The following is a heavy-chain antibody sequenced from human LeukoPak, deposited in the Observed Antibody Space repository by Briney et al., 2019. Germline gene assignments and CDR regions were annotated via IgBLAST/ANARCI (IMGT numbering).Heavy chain of an antibody. CDR3: AKPAGGYNNWFDS. CDR2: INSDGSST. CDR1: GFTIRGAW. D-gene: IGHD1-14*01. V-gene: IGHV3-74*01. Sequence: GGSLRLSCAASGFTIRGAWMHWGRQAPGKGLVWVSRINSDGSSTSYADSVKGRFTIPRDNAKNTLYLQINSLRAEDTAVYYCAKPAGGYNNWFDSWGQGTLVTVSS. J-gene: IGHJ5*01.